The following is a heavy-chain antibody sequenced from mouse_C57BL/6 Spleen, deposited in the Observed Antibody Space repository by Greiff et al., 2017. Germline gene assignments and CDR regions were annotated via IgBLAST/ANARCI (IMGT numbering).Heavy chain of an antibody. CDR2: INPNNGGT. CDR3: ARGYYGSSSWFAY. V-gene: IGHV1-18*01. Sequence: VQLQQSGPELVKPGASVKIPCKASGYTFTDYNMDWVKQSHGKSLEWIGDINPNNGGTNYNQKFKGKATLAVDKSSSTAYMELRSLTSEDTAVYYCARGYYGSSSWFAYWGQGTLVTVSA. J-gene: IGHJ3*01. D-gene: IGHD1-1*01. CDR1: GYTFTDYN.